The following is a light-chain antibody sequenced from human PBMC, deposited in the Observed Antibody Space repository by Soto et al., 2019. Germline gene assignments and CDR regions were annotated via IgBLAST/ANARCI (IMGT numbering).Light chain of an antibody. V-gene: IGKV1-39*01. CDR2: GAS. CDR1: QRISTY. CDR3: QQSYSIPST. Sequence: DIQMTQSPSSLSASLGDSVTITCRASQRISTYLNWYQQKPGKAPKLLIYGASSLQSGVPLRFSGSGSGTDFTLTISSLQPEDVATYYCQQSYSIPSTFGPGTKVVI. J-gene: IGKJ3*01.